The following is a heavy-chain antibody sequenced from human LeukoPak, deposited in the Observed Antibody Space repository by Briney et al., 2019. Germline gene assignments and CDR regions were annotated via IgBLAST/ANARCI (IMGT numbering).Heavy chain of an antibody. CDR1: GFTFSSYG. J-gene: IGHJ4*02. D-gene: IGHD3-3*01. Sequence: GGSLRLSCAASGFTFSSYGMHWVRQAPGKGLEWVAFIRYDGSNKYYADSVKGRFTISRDNSKNTLYLQMNSLRAEDTAVYYCARDPVYGSGQSHPSDYWGQGTLVTVSS. CDR3: ARDPVYGSGQSHPSDY. CDR2: IRYDGSNK. V-gene: IGHV3-30*02.